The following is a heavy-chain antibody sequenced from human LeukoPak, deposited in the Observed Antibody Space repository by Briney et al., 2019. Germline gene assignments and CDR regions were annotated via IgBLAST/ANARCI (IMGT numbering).Heavy chain of an antibody. CDR3: ARSLTAFDAFDI. V-gene: IGHV1-18*01. CDR1: GYSFTSYG. J-gene: IGHJ3*02. Sequence: GESLKISCKGSGYSFTSYGISWVRQAPGQGLEWMGWISAYNGNTNYAQKLQGRVTMTTDTSTSTAYMELRSLRSDDTAVYYCARSLTAFDAFDIWGQGTMVTVSS. CDR2: ISAYNGNT.